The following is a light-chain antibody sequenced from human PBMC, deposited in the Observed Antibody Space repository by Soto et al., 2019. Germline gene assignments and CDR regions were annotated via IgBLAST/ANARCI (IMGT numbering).Light chain of an antibody. CDR1: ALPKQY. V-gene: IGLV3-25*03. CDR2: KDS. Sequence: SYELTQPPSVSVSPGQTARITCSGDALPKQYAYWYQQKSGQAPVLVIYKDSERPSGIPERFSGSSSGTTVTLTISGVQAEDEADYYCQSADSSGTVVFGGGTKLTVL. J-gene: IGLJ2*01. CDR3: QSADSSGTVV.